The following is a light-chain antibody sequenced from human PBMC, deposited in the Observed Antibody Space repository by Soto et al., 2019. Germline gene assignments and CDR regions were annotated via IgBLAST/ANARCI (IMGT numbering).Light chain of an antibody. V-gene: IGLV2-14*01. J-gene: IGLJ2*01. CDR3: SSYTSSSTLGGV. CDR1: RRDVGGCNC. Sequence: QSALTQPASVSGSPGQSLTISCTGPRRDVGGCNCVSWYHPLPGKAPKLLIYEVHTRPSGVSNRFSGSKSGNTASLTISGRGAEDEANYFCSSYTSSSTLGGVFGGGTKLTVL. CDR2: EVH.